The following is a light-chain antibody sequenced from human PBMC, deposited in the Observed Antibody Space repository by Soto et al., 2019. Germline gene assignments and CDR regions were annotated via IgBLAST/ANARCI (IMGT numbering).Light chain of an antibody. V-gene: IGKV1D-16*01. CDR3: QQYDRYPPT. Sequence: DIQMTQSPSSVSASVGDRVTITCRASQGISSWLAWYQQKPEKAPKYLIYVASRLQSGVPSRFSGSGSGTDFTRTSSNLQPEDVGTYYCQQYDRYPPTFVGGTKVEI. J-gene: IGKJ4*01. CDR2: VAS. CDR1: QGISSW.